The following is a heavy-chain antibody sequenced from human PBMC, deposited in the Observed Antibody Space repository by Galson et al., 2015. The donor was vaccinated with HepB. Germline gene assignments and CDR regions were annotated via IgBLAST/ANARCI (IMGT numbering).Heavy chain of an antibody. J-gene: IGHJ6*02. CDR1: GDTFSNYA. CDR3: ARDSRDGYNPTIYYYYYGMDV. V-gene: IGHV1-69*10. D-gene: IGHD5-24*01. CDR2: IIPIFGIA. Sequence: SVKVSCKASGDTFSNYAISWVRQAPGQGLEWMGGIIPIFGIANYAQKFQGRVTFTADKSTSTAYMDLSSLRSEDTAIYYCARDSRDGYNPTIYYYYYGMDVWGQGTTVTVSS.